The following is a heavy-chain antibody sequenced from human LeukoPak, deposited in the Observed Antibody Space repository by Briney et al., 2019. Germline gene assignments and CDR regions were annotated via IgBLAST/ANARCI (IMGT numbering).Heavy chain of an antibody. CDR2: IYSGGNT. V-gene: IGHV3-53*01. J-gene: IGHJ2*01. CDR1: GFTVSSSY. CDR3: ARGLIWFFDL. Sequence: PGGSLRLSCAASGFTVSSSYMSWVRHAPGKGLEWVSAIYSGGNTYYADSVKGRLTIYRDTCKNTLYLQMNSLRVEDTAVYYCARGLIWFFDLWGRGTLVTVSS.